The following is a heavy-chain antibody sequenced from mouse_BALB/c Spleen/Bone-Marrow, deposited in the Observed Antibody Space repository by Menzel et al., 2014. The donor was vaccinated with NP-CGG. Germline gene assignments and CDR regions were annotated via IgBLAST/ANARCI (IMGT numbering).Heavy chain of an antibody. V-gene: IGHV1-7*01. CDR3: ARNYDYDGGYYAMDY. J-gene: IGHJ4*01. D-gene: IGHD2-4*01. CDR2: INPSTGYT. CDR1: GYNFISYW. Sequence: VHLVESGAELAKPGASVKMSCKASGYNFISYWMHWVKQRPGQGLEWIGYINPSTGYTEYNQKYKDKATLTADKSSSKAYMHLSSLTSEDSAVYYCARNYDYDGGYYAMDYWGQGTSVTVSS.